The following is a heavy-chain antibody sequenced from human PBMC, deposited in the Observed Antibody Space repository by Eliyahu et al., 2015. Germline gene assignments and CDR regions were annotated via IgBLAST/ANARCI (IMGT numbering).Heavy chain of an antibody. CDR1: GFPFXSYA. CDR2: MSGVDGRGTT. V-gene: IGHV3-23*04. J-gene: IGHJ4*02. D-gene: IGHD2-15*01. Sequence: EMQLVESGGGLVQPGGSLRLPCAAXGFPFXSYAVXWPRQAPGKRLGWVATMSGVDGRGTTYHADSVRGRFSISRDNSKNTLSLQMNSLRAEDTAVYYCAKAHLPQCTSVRCYHFDHWGRGTLVTVSS. CDR3: AKAHLPQCTSVRCYHFDH.